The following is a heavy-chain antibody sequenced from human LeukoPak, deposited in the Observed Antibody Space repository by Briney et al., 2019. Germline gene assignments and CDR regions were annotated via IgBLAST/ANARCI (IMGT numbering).Heavy chain of an antibody. CDR3: AREPTSGREPTSGRPLDY. V-gene: IGHV4-4*07. Sequence: SEALSLTCTVSGGSISGYFWSWIRQPAGKGLEWIGRIYSSGSNNYNPSLKSRVTMSLDTSKNHLSLNLSSVTAADTAVYYCAREPTSGREPTSGRPLDYWGQGTLVTVSS. CDR2: IYSSGSN. CDR1: GGSISGYF. D-gene: IGHD5-12*01. J-gene: IGHJ4*02.